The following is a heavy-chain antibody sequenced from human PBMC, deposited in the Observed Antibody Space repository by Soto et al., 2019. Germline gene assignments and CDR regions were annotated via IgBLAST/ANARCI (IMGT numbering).Heavy chain of an antibody. Sequence: GKGLEWIGEINHSGSTNYNPSLKSRVTISVDTSKNQFSLKLSSVTAADTAVYYCARSALVLVYYCSGLGVSGQGTAVTV. J-gene: IGHJ6*02. V-gene: IGHV4-34*01. CDR2: INHSGST. D-gene: IGHD5-18*01. CDR3: ARSALVLVYYCSGLGV.